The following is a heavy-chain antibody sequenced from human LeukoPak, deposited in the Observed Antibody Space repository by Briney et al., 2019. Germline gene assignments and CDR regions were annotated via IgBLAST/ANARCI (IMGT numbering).Heavy chain of an antibody. J-gene: IGHJ4*02. V-gene: IGHV4-31*03. Sequence: KPSETLSLTCTVSGGSISSGGYFWSWIRQHPGKGLEWIGYIYYSGSTYYNPSLKSRVTISVDTSKNQFSLKLSSVTAADTAVYYCARAFTVSSLYYFDYWGQGTLVTVSS. D-gene: IGHD3-10*02. CDR2: IYYSGST. CDR1: GGSISSGGYF. CDR3: ARAFTVSSLYYFDY.